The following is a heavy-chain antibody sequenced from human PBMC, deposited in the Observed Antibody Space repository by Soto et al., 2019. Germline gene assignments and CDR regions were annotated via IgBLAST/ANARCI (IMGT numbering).Heavy chain of an antibody. D-gene: IGHD1-1*01. CDR1: GLTFSSYW. Sequence: GGSLRLSCAASGLTFSSYWMSWVRQAPGKGLEWVANIKQDGSEKYYVDSVKGRFTISRDNAKNSLYLQMNSLRAEDTAVYYCARDQTTAITRYYYYYGMDVWGQGTTVTVSS. J-gene: IGHJ6*02. V-gene: IGHV3-7*03. CDR2: IKQDGSEK. CDR3: ARDQTTAITRYYYYYGMDV.